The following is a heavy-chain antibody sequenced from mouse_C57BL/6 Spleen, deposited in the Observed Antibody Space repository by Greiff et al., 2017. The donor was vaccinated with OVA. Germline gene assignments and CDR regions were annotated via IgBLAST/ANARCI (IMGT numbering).Heavy chain of an antibody. Sequence: EVQLVESGGGLVQPGGSLSLSCAASGFTFTDYYMSWVRQPPGKALEWLGFIRNKAHGYTTEYSASVKGRFTISRDNSQSIRYLQMHALRAEDSASDYCARYNLLGDMDYWGQGTSVTVAS. CDR2: IRNKAHGYTT. J-gene: IGHJ4*01. V-gene: IGHV7-3*01. D-gene: IGHD2-10*01. CDR3: ARYNLLGDMDY. CDR1: GFTFTDYY.